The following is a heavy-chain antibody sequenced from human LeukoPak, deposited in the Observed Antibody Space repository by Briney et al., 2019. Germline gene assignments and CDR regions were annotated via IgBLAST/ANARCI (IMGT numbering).Heavy chain of an antibody. J-gene: IGHJ4*02. CDR1: GFTFSSYA. CDR3: AKDMRLRTTVTTIGFDY. V-gene: IGHV3-9*01. D-gene: IGHD4-17*01. CDR2: ISWNSGSI. Sequence: GGSLRLSCAASGFTFSSYAMSWVRQAPGKGLEWVSGISWNSGSIGYADSVKGRFTISRDNAKNSLYLQMNSLRAEDTALYYCAKDMRLRTTVTTIGFDYWGQGTLVTVSS.